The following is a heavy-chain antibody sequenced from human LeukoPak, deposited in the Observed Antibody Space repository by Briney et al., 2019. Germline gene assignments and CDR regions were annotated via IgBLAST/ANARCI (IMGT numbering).Heavy chain of an antibody. CDR3: AREGYSSGAFDY. CDR2: ISYDGSNK. D-gene: IGHD6-19*01. V-gene: IGHV3-30-3*01. CDR1: GFTFSSYV. Sequence: GGSLRLSCAASGFTFSSYVMHWVRQAPGKGLEWVAVISYDGSNKYYADSVKGRFTISRDNSKNTLYLQMNSLRAEDTAVYYCAREGYSSGAFDYWGQGTLVTVSS. J-gene: IGHJ4*02.